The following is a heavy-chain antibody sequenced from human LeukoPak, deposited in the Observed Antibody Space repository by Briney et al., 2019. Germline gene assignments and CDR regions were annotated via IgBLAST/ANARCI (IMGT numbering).Heavy chain of an antibody. CDR2: INHSGST. CDR1: GGSYSGYY. CDR3: ARELVDYDFWSGYYPKYYFDY. D-gene: IGHD3-3*01. V-gene: IGHV4-34*01. Sequence: SETLSLTCAVYGGSYSGYYWSWIRQPPGKGLEWIGEINHSGSTNYNPSLKSRVTISVDTSKNQFSLKLSSVTAADTAVYYCARELVDYDFWSGYYPKYYFDYWGQGTLVTVSS. J-gene: IGHJ4*02.